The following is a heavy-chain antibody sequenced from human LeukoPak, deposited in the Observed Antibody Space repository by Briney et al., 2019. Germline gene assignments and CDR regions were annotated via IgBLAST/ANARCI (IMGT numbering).Heavy chain of an antibody. CDR3: ARGIPSGGIDY. V-gene: IGHV3-21*01. J-gene: IGHJ4*02. Sequence: GGSPRLSCAASGFTFSSYSMNWVRQAPGKGLEWVSSISSSSSYIYYADSVKGRFTISRDNAKNSLYLQMNSLRAEDTAVYYCARGIPSGGIDYWGQGTLVTVSA. CDR1: GFTFSSYS. D-gene: IGHD3-16*01. CDR2: ISSSSSYI.